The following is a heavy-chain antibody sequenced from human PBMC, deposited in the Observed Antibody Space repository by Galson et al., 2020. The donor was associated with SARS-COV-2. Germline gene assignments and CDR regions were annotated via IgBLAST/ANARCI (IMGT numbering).Heavy chain of an antibody. CDR2: ISYSGAT. CDR1: GDSIDRSRFY. D-gene: IGHD2-2*01. CDR3: AREAGNSWYFDY. Sequence: ETLSLTCTVSGDSIDRSRFYWGWIRQAPGKGLEWIGSISYSGATYYKPSLKSRVTVSVDMSKNQFSLKLTSVTAADTGVYFCAREAGNSWYFDYWAPGTLVTVSS. V-gene: IGHV4-39*07. J-gene: IGHJ4*02.